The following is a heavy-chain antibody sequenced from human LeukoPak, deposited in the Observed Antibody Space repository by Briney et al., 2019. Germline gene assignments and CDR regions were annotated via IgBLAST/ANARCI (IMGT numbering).Heavy chain of an antibody. CDR3: AREGSRAYCGGDCYPGDDAFDI. D-gene: IGHD2-21*02. CDR2: ICSSSSYI. CDR1: GFTFSSYS. V-gene: IGHV3-21*01. Sequence: GGSLRLSCAASGFTFSSYSMNWVRQAPGKGLEWVSSICSSSSYIYYADSVKGRFTISRDNAKNSLYLQMNSLRAEDTAVCYCAREGSRAYCGGDCYPGDDAFDIWGQGTMVTVSS. J-gene: IGHJ3*02.